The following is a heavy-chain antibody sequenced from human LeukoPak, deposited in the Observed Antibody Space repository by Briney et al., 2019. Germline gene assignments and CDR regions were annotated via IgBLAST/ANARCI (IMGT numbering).Heavy chain of an antibody. CDR2: IKQDGSEK. CDR1: GVTFSSYW. V-gene: IGHV3-7*01. CDR3: ASKVVAATPEGY. J-gene: IGHJ4*02. Sequence: GGSLRLSCAASGVTFSSYWMSWVRQAPGKGLEWVANIKQDGSEKYYVDSVKGRFTISRDNAKNSLYLQMNSLRAEDTAVYYCASKVVAATPEGYWGQGTLVTVSS. D-gene: IGHD2-15*01.